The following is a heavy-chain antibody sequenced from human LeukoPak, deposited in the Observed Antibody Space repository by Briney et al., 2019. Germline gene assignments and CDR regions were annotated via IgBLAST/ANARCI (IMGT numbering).Heavy chain of an antibody. D-gene: IGHD5-18*01. CDR3: ARDYTVMAYYYYYYMDV. CDR2: IKQDASEK. V-gene: IGHV3-7*01. Sequence: GGSLRLSCAASGFTFSSYWMSWVRQAPGKGLEWVASIKQDASEKYYVDSVKGRFTISRDNAKNSLYLQMNSLRAEDTAVYYCARDYTVMAYYYYYYMDVWGKGTTVTVSS. CDR1: GFTFSSYW. J-gene: IGHJ6*03.